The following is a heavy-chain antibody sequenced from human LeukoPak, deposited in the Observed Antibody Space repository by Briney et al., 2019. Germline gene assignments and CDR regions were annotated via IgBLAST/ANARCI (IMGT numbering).Heavy chain of an antibody. D-gene: IGHD1-26*01. V-gene: IGHV3-15*01. J-gene: IGHJ4*02. Sequence: GGSLRLSCAASGFSFSNAWMSWVRQAPGKGLEWVGRIRSKTDGGTTDYAAPVKGRFTISRDDSKNTLYLQMNSLKTEDTAVYYCTAFGLKWELPSFDYWGQGSLVTVSS. CDR1: GFSFSNAW. CDR2: IRSKTDGGTT. CDR3: TAFGLKWELPSFDY.